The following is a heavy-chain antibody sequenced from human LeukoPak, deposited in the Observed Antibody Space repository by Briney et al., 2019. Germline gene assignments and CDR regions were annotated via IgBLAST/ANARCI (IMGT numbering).Heavy chain of an antibody. D-gene: IGHD3-3*01. CDR2: IYHSGST. CDR3: ARDFWGAFDY. CDR1: GGSISSSSYY. J-gene: IGHJ4*02. Sequence: SETLSLTCTVSGGSISSSSYYWGWIRQPPGKGLEWIGSIYHSGSTYYNPSLKSRVTISVDTSKNQFSLKLSSVTAADTAVYYCARDFWGAFDYWGQGTLVTVSS. V-gene: IGHV4-39*07.